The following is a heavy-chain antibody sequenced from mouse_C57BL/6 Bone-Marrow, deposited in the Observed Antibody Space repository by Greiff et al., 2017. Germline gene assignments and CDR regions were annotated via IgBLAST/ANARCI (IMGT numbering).Heavy chain of an antibody. CDR3: AREKGIMDY. J-gene: IGHJ4*01. V-gene: IGHV3-6*01. Sequence: EVKLQESGPGLVKPSQSLSLTCSVTGYSITSGYYWNWIRQFPGNKLEWMGYISYDGSNNYNPSLKNRISITRDTSKNQIFLKLNSVTTEDTATYYCAREKGIMDYWGQGTSVTVSS. CDR1: GYSITSGYY. CDR2: ISYDGSN.